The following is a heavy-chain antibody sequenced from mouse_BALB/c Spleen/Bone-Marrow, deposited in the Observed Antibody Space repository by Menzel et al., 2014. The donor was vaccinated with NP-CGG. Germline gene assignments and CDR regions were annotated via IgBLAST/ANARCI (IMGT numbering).Heavy chain of an antibody. D-gene: IGHD2-14*01. J-gene: IGHJ2*01. Sequence: VKLMESGSVQVRPGNSVKLSCKASGYTFTSSWMHWAKQRPGQGLEWIGEIHPNSGNTNYNEKFKGKSTLTVDTSSSTAYVDLSSLTAEVSAVYYCARHYRYAYYFDYWGQGTTLTVSS. CDR1: GYTFTSSW. CDR3: ARHYRYAYYFDY. CDR2: IHPNSGNT. V-gene: IGHV1S130*01.